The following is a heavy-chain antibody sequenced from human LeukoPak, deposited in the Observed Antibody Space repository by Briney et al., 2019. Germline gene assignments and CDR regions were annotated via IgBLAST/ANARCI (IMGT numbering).Heavy chain of an antibody. D-gene: IGHD6-13*01. V-gene: IGHV3-48*03. Sequence: GGSLRLSCAASGFTFSSYEMNWVRQAPGKGLEWVSYISSSGSTIYYADSVKGRFTISRDNAKNTLYLQMNSLRAEDTAVYYCARDLRWSSPDYWGQGTLVTVSS. CDR2: ISSSGSTI. CDR1: GFTFSSYE. CDR3: ARDLRWSSPDY. J-gene: IGHJ4*02.